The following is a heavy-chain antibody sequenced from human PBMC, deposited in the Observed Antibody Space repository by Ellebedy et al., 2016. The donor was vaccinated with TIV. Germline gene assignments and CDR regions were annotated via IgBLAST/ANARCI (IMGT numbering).Heavy chain of an antibody. CDR2: ISYDERDE. CDR1: QFMFDSYG. D-gene: IGHD4-11*01. Sequence: PGGSLRLSCAASQFMFDSYGMVWVRQAPGKGLEVVAVISYDERDEYYADSVKVRFTISRDNSKNTLYLQMNRLRPGDTALYYCAKNSNYFGREGGYFDYWGRGTLVTVSS. CDR3: AKNSNYFGREGGYFDY. J-gene: IGHJ4*02. V-gene: IGHV3-30*18.